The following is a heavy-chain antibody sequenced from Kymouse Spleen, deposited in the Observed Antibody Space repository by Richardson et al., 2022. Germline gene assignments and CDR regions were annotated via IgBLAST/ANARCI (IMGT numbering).Heavy chain of an antibody. J-gene: IGHJ6*02. V-gene: IGHV3-9*01. CDR3: AKAPYSSSSDYYGMDV. D-gene: IGHD6-6*01. Sequence: EVQLVESGGGLVQPGRSLRLSCAASGFTFDDYAMHWVRQAPGKGLEWVSGISWNSGSIGYADSVKGRFTISRDNAKNSLYLQMNSLRAEDTALYYCAKAPYSSSSDYYGMDVWGQGTTVTVSS. CDR2: ISWNSGSI. CDR1: GFTFDDYA.